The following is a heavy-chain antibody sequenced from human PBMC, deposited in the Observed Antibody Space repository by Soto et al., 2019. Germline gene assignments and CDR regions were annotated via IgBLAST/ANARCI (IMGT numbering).Heavy chain of an antibody. CDR3: ARVLYYGSGSYSPYGMDV. D-gene: IGHD3-10*01. V-gene: IGHV1-69*01. CDR2: VSPPFRTS. Sequence: QVQLVQYGAEVKKPGSSVKVSCKTSGVSFNNNGIGWVRQAPGHGLEWMGGVSPPFRTSNYARKFQCRISITADASTGTVNMELSSLTSEDTAQYYCARVLYYGSGSYSPYGMDVWGQGTTVTVSS. CDR1: GVSFNNNG. J-gene: IGHJ6*02.